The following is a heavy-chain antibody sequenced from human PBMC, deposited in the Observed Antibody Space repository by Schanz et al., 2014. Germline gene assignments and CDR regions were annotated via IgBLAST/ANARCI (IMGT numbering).Heavy chain of an antibody. D-gene: IGHD3-10*01. J-gene: IGHJ3*02. Sequence: EVQLLESGGGLVQPGGSLRLSCAASGFTFSSYAMSWVRQAPGKGLEWVSAISGSGGSTYYADSVKGRFTISRDNSKNTLYLQMNSLRPEDTAVYYCAKGRFGELSAFDIWGQGTMVTVSS. CDR2: ISGSGGST. V-gene: IGHV3-23*01. CDR3: AKGRFGELSAFDI. CDR1: GFTFSSYA.